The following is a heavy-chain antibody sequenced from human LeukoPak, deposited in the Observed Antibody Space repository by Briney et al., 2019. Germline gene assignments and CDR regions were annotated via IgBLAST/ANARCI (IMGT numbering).Heavy chain of an antibody. Sequence: SETLSLTCTVSGGSISSYYWSWIRQPPGKGLEWTGYIYYSGSTNYNPSLKSRVTISVDTSKNQFSLKLSSVTAADTAVYYCARHSGSYYYYYGMDVWGQGTTVTVSS. CDR3: ARHSGSYYYYYGMDV. D-gene: IGHD1-26*01. CDR2: IYYSGST. J-gene: IGHJ6*02. V-gene: IGHV4-59*08. CDR1: GGSISSYY.